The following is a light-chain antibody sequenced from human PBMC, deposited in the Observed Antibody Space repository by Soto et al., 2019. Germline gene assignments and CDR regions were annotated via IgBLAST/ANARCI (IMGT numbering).Light chain of an antibody. CDR2: GAS. J-gene: IGKJ1*01. V-gene: IGKV3-15*01. CDR1: QSVSSN. CDR3: QQYNNWPPWT. Sequence: VLTQSPATLSLSPGERATLSCRASQSVSSNYLAWYQQKPGQAPRLLIYGASTRATGIPARFSGSGSGTEFTLTISSLQSEDFAVYYCQQYNNWPPWTFGQGTKVDIK.